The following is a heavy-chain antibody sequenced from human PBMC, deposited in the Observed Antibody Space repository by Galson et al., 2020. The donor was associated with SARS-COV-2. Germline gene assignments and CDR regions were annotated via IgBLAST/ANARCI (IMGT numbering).Heavy chain of an antibody. D-gene: IGHD6-13*01. V-gene: IGHV4-59*01. CDR3: AGPGHSSSWYYFDY. CDR2: IYYSGST. Sequence: LETLSLTCTVSGGSISSYYWSWIRQPPGKGLEWIGYIYYSGSTNYNPSLKSRVTISVDTSKNQFSLKLSSVTAADTTVYYCAGPGHSSSWYYFDYWGQGTLVTVSS. CDR1: GGSISSYY. J-gene: IGHJ4*02.